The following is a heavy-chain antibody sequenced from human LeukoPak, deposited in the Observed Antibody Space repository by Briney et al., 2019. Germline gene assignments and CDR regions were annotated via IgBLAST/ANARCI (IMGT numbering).Heavy chain of an antibody. V-gene: IGHV4-4*07. J-gene: IGHJ4*02. CDR3: ARVIGDHYGSQFDY. D-gene: IGHD4-17*01. CDR2: IYTSGST. CDR1: GGSISSHY. Sequence: PSETLSLTCTVSGGSISSHYWNWIRQPAGKGLEWIGRIYTSGSTKYNSSLKSRVTMSVDTSKNQFSLKLTSVTAADTAVYYCARVIGDHYGSQFDYWGQGTLVTVSS.